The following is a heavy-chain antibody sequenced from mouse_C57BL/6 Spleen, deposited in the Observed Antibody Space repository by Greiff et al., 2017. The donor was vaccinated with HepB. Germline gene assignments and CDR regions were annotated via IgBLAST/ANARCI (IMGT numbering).Heavy chain of an antibody. CDR1: GYTFTSYW. V-gene: IGHV1-50*01. J-gene: IGHJ3*01. CDR2: IDPSDSDT. CDR3: ARDLWFAY. Sequence: QVQLQQPGAELVKPGASVKLSCKASGYTFTSYWLRWVKQRPGKGLEWIGKIDPSDSDTNYNQKLRGKATLTVDTSSSTAYMQLSSLTSEDSAVYYCARDLWFAYWGQGTLVTVSA.